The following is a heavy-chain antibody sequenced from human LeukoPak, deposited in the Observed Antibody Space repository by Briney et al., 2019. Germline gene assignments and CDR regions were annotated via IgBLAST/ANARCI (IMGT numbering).Heavy chain of an antibody. Sequence: SVKVSCKASGGTFSYYAFSWVRLAPGQGLEWMGRIIPSLGIAKYAQKFQGRVTITADKSTSTAYTELSSLRSEDTAVYYCARYYYYDSPDSFDIWGQGTRVTVSS. CDR3: ARYYYYDSPDSFDI. CDR1: GGTFSYYA. CDR2: IIPSLGIA. D-gene: IGHD3-22*01. V-gene: IGHV1-69*04. J-gene: IGHJ3*02.